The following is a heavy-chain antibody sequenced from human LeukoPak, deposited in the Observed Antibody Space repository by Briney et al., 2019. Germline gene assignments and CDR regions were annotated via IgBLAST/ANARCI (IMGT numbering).Heavy chain of an antibody. CDR2: VSSNTNYI. J-gene: IGHJ4*02. D-gene: IGHD6-19*01. Sequence: WGSLRLSCAASGFTFSGYGMNWVRQAPGKGLEWVSSVSSNTNYIYYADSVKGRFTISRDNAKNSLYLQMNSLRAEDTAVYYCARGLAVADPFDSWGQGTLVTVSS. V-gene: IGHV3-21*01. CDR1: GFTFSGYG. CDR3: ARGLAVADPFDS.